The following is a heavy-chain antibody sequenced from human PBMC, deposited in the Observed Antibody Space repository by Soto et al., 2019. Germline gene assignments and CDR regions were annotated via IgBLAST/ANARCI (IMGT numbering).Heavy chain of an antibody. D-gene: IGHD3-10*01. CDR3: AKDRSGVVRGVLYYYYGMDV. Sequence: GSLRLSCAASGFTFSSYAMSWVRQAPGKGLEWVSAISGSGGSTYYADSVKGRFTISRDNSKNTLYLQMNSLRAEDTAVYYCAKDRSGVVRGVLYYYYGMDVWGQGTTVTVSS. CDR2: ISGSGGST. J-gene: IGHJ6*02. V-gene: IGHV3-23*01. CDR1: GFTFSSYA.